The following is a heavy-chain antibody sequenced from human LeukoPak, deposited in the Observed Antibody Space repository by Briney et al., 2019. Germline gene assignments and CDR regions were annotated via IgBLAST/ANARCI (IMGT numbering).Heavy chain of an antibody. CDR2: ISAYNGNT. V-gene: IGHV1-18*01. Sequence: ASVKVSCKASGYTFTSYGISWVRQAPGQGLEWMGWISAYNGNTNYAQKLQGRVTITTDESTSTAYMELSSLRSEDTAVYYCASGNWNYFSYYYYYYMDVWGKGTTVTVSS. D-gene: IGHD1-7*01. CDR1: GYTFTSYG. CDR3: ASGNWNYFSYYYYYYMDV. J-gene: IGHJ6*03.